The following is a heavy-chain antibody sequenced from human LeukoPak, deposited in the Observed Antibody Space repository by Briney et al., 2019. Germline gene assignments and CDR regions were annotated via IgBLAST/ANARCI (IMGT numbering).Heavy chain of an antibody. CDR2: IYHSGST. D-gene: IGHD5-18*01. J-gene: IGHJ4*02. CDR1: GGSFSAYS. Sequence: SETLSLTCAVYGGSFSAYSWNWIRQPPGKGLEWIGEIYHSGSTNYNPSLKSQVTISLDTSRKQVSLKLTSVTAADTAVYYCARSRGYNYGHWGQGTLVTVSS. V-gene: IGHV4-34*01. CDR3: ARSRGYNYGH.